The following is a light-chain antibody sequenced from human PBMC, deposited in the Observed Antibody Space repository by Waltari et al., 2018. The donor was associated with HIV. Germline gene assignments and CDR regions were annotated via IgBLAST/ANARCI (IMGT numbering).Light chain of an antibody. CDR1: KLGDKD. CDR2: QNK. Sequence: SSELTQPPSMSVSPGQTASITCSGDKLGDKDVCWYQQKPGQSPVLVIYQNKKRPSGLPERFSGSNSGNTGTLTISGTQAVDEADYYCQAWDSSTRGLFGGGTKLTVL. J-gene: IGLJ2*01. V-gene: IGLV3-1*01. CDR3: QAWDSSTRGL.